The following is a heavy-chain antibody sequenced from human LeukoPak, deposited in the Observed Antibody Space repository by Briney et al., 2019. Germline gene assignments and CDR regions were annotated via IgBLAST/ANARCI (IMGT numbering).Heavy chain of an antibody. V-gene: IGHV4-39*01. CDR3: ARSRQHYYESSGNYEIFNWYFDL. J-gene: IGHJ2*01. Sequence: SETLSLTCTVSGGSISSSSYYWGWIRQPPGKGLEWIGSIYYSGSTYYNPSLKSRVTISVDTSKNQFSLKLSSVTAADTAVYYCARSRQHYYESSGNYEIFNWYFDLWGRGTLVTVSS. CDR2: IYYSGST. D-gene: IGHD3-22*01. CDR1: GGSISSSSYY.